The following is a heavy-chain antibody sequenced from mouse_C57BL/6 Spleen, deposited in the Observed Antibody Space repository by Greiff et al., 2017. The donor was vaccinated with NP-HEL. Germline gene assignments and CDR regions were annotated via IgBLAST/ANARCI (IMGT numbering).Heavy chain of an antibody. CDR1: GYSFTGYY. D-gene: IGHD3-2*02. J-gene: IGHJ3*01. CDR2: INPSTGGT. V-gene: IGHV1-42*01. Sequence: EVQLQQSGPELVKPGASVKISCKASGYSFTGYYMNWVKQSPEKSLEWIGEINPSTGGTTYNQTFKAKATLTVDKSSSTAYMQLKSLTSEDSAVYYCARRGDSSGYVAWFAYWGQGTLVTVSA. CDR3: ARRGDSSGYVAWFAY.